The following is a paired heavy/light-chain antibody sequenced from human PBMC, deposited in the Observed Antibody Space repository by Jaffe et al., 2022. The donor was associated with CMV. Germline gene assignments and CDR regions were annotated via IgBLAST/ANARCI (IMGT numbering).Heavy chain of an antibody. Sequence: QVQLQESGPGLVKPSGTLSLTCAVSGGSISSSNWWSWVRQPPGKGLEWIGEIYHSGSTNYNPSLKSRVTISVDKSKNQFSLKLSSVTAADTAVYYCARAPLYCSSTSCYYERDAFDIWGQGTMVTVSS. D-gene: IGHD2-2*01. CDR2: IYHSGST. CDR1: GGSISSSNW. J-gene: IGHJ3*02. CDR3: ARAPLYCSSTSCYYERDAFDI. V-gene: IGHV4-4*02.
Light chain of an antibody. CDR3: QQYGSSPLLT. CDR2: GAS. Sequence: EIVLTQSPGTLSLSPGERATLSCRASQSVSSSYLAWYQQKPGQAPRLLIYGASSRATGIPDRFSGSGSGTDFTLTISRLEPEDFAVYYCQQYGSSPLLTFGGGTKVEIK. V-gene: IGKV3-20*01. J-gene: IGKJ4*01. CDR1: QSVSSSY.